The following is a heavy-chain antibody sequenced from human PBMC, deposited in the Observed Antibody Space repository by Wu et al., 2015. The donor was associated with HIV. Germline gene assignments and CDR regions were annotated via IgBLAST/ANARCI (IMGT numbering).Heavy chain of an antibody. J-gene: IGHJ4*02. CDR2: ISAYNGNT. V-gene: IGHV1-18*01. CDR1: GYTFTSYG. Sequence: QAQLVQSGAEVKKPGASVKVSCKASGYTFTSYGISWVRQAPGQGLEWMGWISAYNGNTNYAQKLQGRVTMTTDTSTSTAYMELRSLRSDDTAVYYCARDSGHQHYGSGSYVFDYWGQGTLVTVSS. D-gene: IGHD3-10*01. CDR3: ARDSGHQHYGSGSYVFDY.